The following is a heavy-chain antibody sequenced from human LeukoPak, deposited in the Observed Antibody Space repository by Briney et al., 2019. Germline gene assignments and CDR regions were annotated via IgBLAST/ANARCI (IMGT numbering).Heavy chain of an antibody. D-gene: IGHD6-19*01. CDR1: GFTVSSNY. Sequence: GGSLRLSCAASGFTVSSNYMSWVRQAPGKGLEWVSVIYSGGSTYYADSVKGRFTISRDNSKNTPYLQMNSLRAEDTAVYYCARALGSVNGMDVWGQGTTVTVSS. CDR3: ARALGSVNGMDV. J-gene: IGHJ6*02. CDR2: IYSGGST. V-gene: IGHV3-66*01.